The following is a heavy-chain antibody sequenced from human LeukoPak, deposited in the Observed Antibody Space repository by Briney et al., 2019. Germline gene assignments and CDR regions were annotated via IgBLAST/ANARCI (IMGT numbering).Heavy chain of an antibody. V-gene: IGHV1-58*02. Sequence: GTSVKVSCKAPGFTFTSSAMQWVRQARGQRLEWIGWIVVGSGNTNYAQKFQERVTITRDMSTSTAYMELSSLRSEDTAVYYCAAANEITMIVDDAFDIWGQGTMVTVSS. D-gene: IGHD3-22*01. CDR2: IVVGSGNT. CDR1: GFTFTSSA. CDR3: AAANEITMIVDDAFDI. J-gene: IGHJ3*02.